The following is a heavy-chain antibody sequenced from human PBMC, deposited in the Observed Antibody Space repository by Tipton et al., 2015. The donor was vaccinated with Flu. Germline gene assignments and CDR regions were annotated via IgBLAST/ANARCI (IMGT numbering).Heavy chain of an antibody. Sequence: TLSLTCSVSGGSIISTAYHWAWIRQSPGKGLEWIGSIYHTGDTFHNPSLARRVSISADTSKSQLSLKLSSVTAADTAVYYCARHGCGGGSCPFQHWGLGTLVTVSP. J-gene: IGHJ1*01. CDR3: ARHGCGGGSCPFQH. D-gene: IGHD2-15*01. V-gene: IGHV4-39*01. CDR1: GGSIISTAYH. CDR2: IYHTGDT.